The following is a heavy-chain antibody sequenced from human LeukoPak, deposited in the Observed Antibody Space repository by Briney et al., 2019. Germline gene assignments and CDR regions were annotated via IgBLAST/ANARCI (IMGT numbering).Heavy chain of an antibody. CDR2: ISYDGSNK. CDR1: GFTFSSYG. J-gene: IGHJ5*01. V-gene: IGHV3-30*18. Sequence: GRSLRLSCAASGFTFSSYGMHWVRQAPGKGLEWVAVISYDGSNKYYADSVKGRFTISRDNSKNTLYLQMNSLRAEDTAVYYCAKDPLGGGSSLISWFDSWGQGVWVTVSS. CDR3: AKDPLGGGSSLISWFDS. D-gene: IGHD1-26*01.